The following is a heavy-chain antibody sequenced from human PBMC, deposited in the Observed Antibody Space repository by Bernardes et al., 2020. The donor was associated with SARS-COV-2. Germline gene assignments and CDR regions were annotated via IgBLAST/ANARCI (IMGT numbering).Heavy chain of an antibody. Sequence: ASVKVSCKASGYTFSSYGITWVRLAPGQGLEWMGWISPYSGNTNYAQKFQGRVTMTTDTSTNTAYLELRRLRADDTAVYYCARDPVSTMFAVVVAYSDYWGQGTLVTVSS. CDR3: ARDPVSTMFAVVVAYSDY. D-gene: IGHD3-3*01. J-gene: IGHJ4*02. CDR1: GYTFSSYG. V-gene: IGHV1-18*01. CDR2: ISPYSGNT.